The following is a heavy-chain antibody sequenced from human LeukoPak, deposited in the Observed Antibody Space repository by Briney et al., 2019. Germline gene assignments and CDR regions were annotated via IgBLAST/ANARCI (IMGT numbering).Heavy chain of an antibody. V-gene: IGHV3-21*01. CDR1: GFTFSSYS. J-gene: IGHJ6*03. D-gene: IGHD6-13*01. Sequence: GXSLRLSCAASGFTFSSYSMNWVRQAPGKGLEWVSSISSSSSYIYYADSVKGRFTISRDNAKNSLYLQMNSLRAEDTAVYYCASARAGIAANYMDVWGKGTTVTVSS. CDR2: ISSSSSYI. CDR3: ASARAGIAANYMDV.